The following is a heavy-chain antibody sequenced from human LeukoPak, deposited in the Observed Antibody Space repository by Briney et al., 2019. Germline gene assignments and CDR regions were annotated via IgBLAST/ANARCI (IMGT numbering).Heavy chain of an antibody. CDR3: AKPPIVGATGYFQH. J-gene: IGHJ1*01. CDR1: GFTFSRYA. Sequence: PGGSLRLSCAASGFTFSRYAMSWVRQAPGKGLEWASAISGSGGSTYYADSVKGRFTISRDNSKNTLYLQMNSLRAEDTAVYYCAKPPIVGATGYFQHWGQGTLVTVSS. V-gene: IGHV3-23*01. D-gene: IGHD1-26*01. CDR2: ISGSGGST.